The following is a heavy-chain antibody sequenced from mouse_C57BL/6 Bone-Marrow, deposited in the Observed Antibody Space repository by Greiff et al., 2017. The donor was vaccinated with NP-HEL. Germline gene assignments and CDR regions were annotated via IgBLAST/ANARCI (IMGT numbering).Heavy chain of an antibody. V-gene: IGHV5-6*01. Sequence: EVKLMESGGDLVKPGGSLKLSCAASGFTFSSYGMSWVRQTPDKRLEWVATISSGGSYTYYPDSVKGRFTISRDNAKNTLYLQMSSLKSEDTAMYYCARHPVYGYDWYFDVWGTGTTVTVSS. CDR1: GFTFSSYG. J-gene: IGHJ1*03. CDR3: ARHPVYGYDWYFDV. D-gene: IGHD2-2*01. CDR2: ISSGGSYT.